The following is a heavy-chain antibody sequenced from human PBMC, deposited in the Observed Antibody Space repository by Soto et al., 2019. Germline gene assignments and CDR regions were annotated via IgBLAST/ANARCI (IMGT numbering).Heavy chain of an antibody. CDR2: ISWDGGST. CDR3: AKQGPKDSSGYYYEDYYMDV. V-gene: IGHV3-43*01. Sequence: GGSLRLSCAASGFTFDDYTMHWVRQAPGKGLEWVSLISWDGGSTYYADSVKGRFTISRDNSKNSLYLQMNSLRTEDTALYYCAKQGPKDSSGYYYEDYYMDVWGKGTTVTVSS. D-gene: IGHD3-22*01. J-gene: IGHJ6*03. CDR1: GFTFDDYT.